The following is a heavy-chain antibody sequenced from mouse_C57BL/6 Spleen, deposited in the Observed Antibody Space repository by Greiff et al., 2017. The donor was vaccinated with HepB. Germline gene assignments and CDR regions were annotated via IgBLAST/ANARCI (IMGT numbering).Heavy chain of an antibody. CDR1: GFSLTSYG. V-gene: IGHV2-2*01. J-gene: IGHJ4*01. Sequence: VKVVESGPGLVQPSQSLSITCTVSGFSLTSYGVHWVRQSPGKGLEWLGVIWSGGSTDYNAAFISRLSISKDNSKSQVFFKMNSLQADDTAIYYCARKEGDYVNPLYAMDYWGQGTSVTVSS. CDR2: IWSGGST. D-gene: IGHD1-1*02. CDR3: ARKEGDYVNPLYAMDY.